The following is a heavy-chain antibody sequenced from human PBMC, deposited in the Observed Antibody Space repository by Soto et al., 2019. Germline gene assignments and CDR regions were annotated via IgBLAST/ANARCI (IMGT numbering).Heavy chain of an antibody. CDR3: VRENYYYGMDV. V-gene: IGHV3-66*01. J-gene: IGHJ6*02. Sequence: EVQLVESGVTLVLPGGSLRLYCAASGFDASVNYMTWVRQAPGKGLEWVSAINNAYNTFYADSVKGRFSISRDNSKNTLYFQMNSLRVEDTAMYYCVRENYYYGMDVWGQGTAVIVSS. CDR1: GFDASVNY. CDR2: INNAYNT.